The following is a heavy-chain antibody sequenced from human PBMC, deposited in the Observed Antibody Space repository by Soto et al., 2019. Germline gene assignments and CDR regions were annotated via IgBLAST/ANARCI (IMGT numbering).Heavy chain of an antibody. CDR1: GGSISSSNW. D-gene: IGHD6-13*01. V-gene: IGHV4-4*02. CDR3: ASLTGYSSSWYLVY. J-gene: IGHJ4*02. Sequence: QVQLQESGPGLVKPSGTLSLTCAVSGGSISSSNWWSWVRQPPGKGLEWIGEIYHSGSTNYNPSPKSRVTISVDKSKNQFSLKLSSVTAADTAVYYCASLTGYSSSWYLVYWGQGTLVTVSS. CDR2: IYHSGST.